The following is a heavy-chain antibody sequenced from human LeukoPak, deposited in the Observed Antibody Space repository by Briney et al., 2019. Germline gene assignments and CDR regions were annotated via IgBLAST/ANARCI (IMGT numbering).Heavy chain of an antibody. CDR2: ISGRDGST. D-gene: IGHD2-21*01. Sequence: GGSLSLSCVASGFTFSSYAMSWVRQVPGKGLEWVSAISGRDGSTYYTDSVKGRFTISRDNSKNTLYLQMNSLRAEDTALYYCAKKGGAVIRAFDYWGQGTLVTVSS. CDR1: GFTFSSYA. CDR3: AKKGGAVIRAFDY. V-gene: IGHV3-23*01. J-gene: IGHJ4*02.